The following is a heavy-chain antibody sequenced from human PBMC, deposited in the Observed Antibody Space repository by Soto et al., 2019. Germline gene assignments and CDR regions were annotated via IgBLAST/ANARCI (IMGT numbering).Heavy chain of an antibody. CDR3: ARVRGAVAGTYYYGMDV. CDR2: IIPIFGTA. J-gene: IGHJ6*02. D-gene: IGHD6-19*01. CDR1: GGTFSSYA. Sequence: QVQLVQSGAEVKKPGSSVKVSCKASGGTFSSYAISWVRQAPGQGLEWMGGIIPIFGTANYAQKFQGRVTITADESTSTAYMELSSLRSEDTAVYYCARVRGAVAGTYYYGMDVWCQGTTVTVSS. V-gene: IGHV1-69*12.